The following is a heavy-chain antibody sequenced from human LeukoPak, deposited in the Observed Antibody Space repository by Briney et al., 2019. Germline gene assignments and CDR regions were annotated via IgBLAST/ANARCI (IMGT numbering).Heavy chain of an antibody. CDR1: GGSISSSSYY. V-gene: IGHV4-39*01. CDR3: ARHVRGTTRNYYFDY. D-gene: IGHD1-1*01. J-gene: IGHJ4*02. Sequence: SETLSLTCTVSGGSISSSSYYWGWIRQPPGKGLEWIGSIYYSGSTYYNPSLKSRVTISADTSKNQFSLKLSSVTAADTAVYYCARHVRGTTRNYYFDYWGQGTLVTVSS. CDR2: IYYSGST.